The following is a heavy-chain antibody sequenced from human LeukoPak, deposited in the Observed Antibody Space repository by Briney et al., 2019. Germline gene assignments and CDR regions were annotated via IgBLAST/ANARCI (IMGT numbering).Heavy chain of an antibody. CDR1: GFTFSSYS. V-gene: IGHV3-21*01. Sequence: PGGSLRLSCAASGFTFSSYSMNWVRQAPGKGLGWVSSISSSSSYIYYADSVKGRFTISRDNAKNSLYLQMNSLRAEDTAVYYCARGHTVVTPSRFDPWGQGTLVTASS. CDR3: ARGHTVVTPSRFDP. J-gene: IGHJ5*02. CDR2: ISSSSSYI. D-gene: IGHD4-23*01.